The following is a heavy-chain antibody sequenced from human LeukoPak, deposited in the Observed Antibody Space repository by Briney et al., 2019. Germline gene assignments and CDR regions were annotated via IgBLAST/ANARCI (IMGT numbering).Heavy chain of an antibody. CDR3: ARDSPYSGSYSRYFDY. CDR2: INPNSGGT. CDR1: GYTFTNYY. D-gene: IGHD1-26*01. V-gene: IGHV1-2*02. Sequence: ASVKVSCKASGYTFTNYYMHWVRQAPGQGLEWMGWINPNSGGTNYAQKFQGRVTMTRDTSISTAYMELSRLRSDDTAVYYCARDSPYSGSYSRYFDYWGQGTLVTVSS. J-gene: IGHJ4*02.